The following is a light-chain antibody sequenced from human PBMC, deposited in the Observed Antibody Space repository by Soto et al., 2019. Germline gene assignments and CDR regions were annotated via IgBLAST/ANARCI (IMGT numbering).Light chain of an antibody. V-gene: IGLV2-14*01. J-gene: IGLJ2*01. CDR3: SAYTISNPDVV. Sequence: QSALTQPASVSGSPGQSITISCTGTSSDGGGYNYVSWYQQHPGKAPKLMIYDVSNRPSGVSNRFSGSKSGNTASLTISGLQAEDESAYYCSAYTISNPDVVFGGGTKVTVL. CDR1: SSDGGGYNY. CDR2: DVS.